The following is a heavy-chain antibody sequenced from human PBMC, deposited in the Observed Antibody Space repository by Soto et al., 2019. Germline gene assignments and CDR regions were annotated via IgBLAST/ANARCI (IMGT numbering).Heavy chain of an antibody. D-gene: IGHD3-22*01. V-gene: IGHV3-9*01. J-gene: IGHJ4*02. CDR1: GFTFDDYA. Sequence: GGSLRLSCAASGFTFDDYAMHWVRQAPGKGLEWVSGISWNSGSIGYADSVKGRFTISRDNAKNSLYLQMNSLRAEDTAVYYCAKGGAGAYYYDSSGYHIDYWGQGT. CDR2: ISWNSGSI. CDR3: AKGGAGAYYYDSSGYHIDY.